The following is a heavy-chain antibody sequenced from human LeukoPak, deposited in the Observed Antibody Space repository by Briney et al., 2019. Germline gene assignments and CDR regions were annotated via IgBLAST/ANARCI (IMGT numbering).Heavy chain of an antibody. CDR2: IIPIFGTA. V-gene: IGHV1-69*05. D-gene: IGHD2-15*01. CDR3: ARSGCSGGSCSDWFDP. J-gene: IGHJ5*02. CDR1: GGTFSSYA. Sequence: GASVKVSCKASGGTFSSYAISWVRQAPGQGLEWMGGIIPIFGTANYAQKFQSRVTITTDESTSTAYMELSSLRSEDTAVYYCARSGCSGGSCSDWFDPWGQGTLVTVSS.